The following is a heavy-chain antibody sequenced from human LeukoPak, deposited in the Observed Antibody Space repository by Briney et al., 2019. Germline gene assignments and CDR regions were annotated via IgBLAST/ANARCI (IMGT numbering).Heavy chain of an antibody. Sequence: GGSLRLSCAASGFTFSSYVMSWVRQAPGKGLEWVSAISGSGGSTYYADSVKGRFTISRDNSKNTLYLQMNSLRAEDTAVYYCAKAPYDSSGYSPYYFDYWGQGTLVTVSS. D-gene: IGHD3-22*01. CDR3: AKAPYDSSGYSPYYFDY. CDR2: ISGSGGST. J-gene: IGHJ4*02. V-gene: IGHV3-23*01. CDR1: GFTFSSYV.